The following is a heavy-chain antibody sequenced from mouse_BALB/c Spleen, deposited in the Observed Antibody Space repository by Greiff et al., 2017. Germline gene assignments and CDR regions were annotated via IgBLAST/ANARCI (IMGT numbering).Heavy chain of an antibody. CDR3: DRTGNYGYFDV. J-gene: IGHJ1*01. Sequence: QVQLKESGPGLVQPSQSLSITCTVSGFSLTSYGVHWVRQSPGKGLEWLGVIWSGGSTDYNAAFISRLSISKDNSKSQVFFKMNSLQANDTAIYYCDRTGNYGYFDVWGAGTTVTVSS. CDR1: GFSLTSYG. D-gene: IGHD2-1*01. CDR2: IWSGGST. V-gene: IGHV2-2*02.